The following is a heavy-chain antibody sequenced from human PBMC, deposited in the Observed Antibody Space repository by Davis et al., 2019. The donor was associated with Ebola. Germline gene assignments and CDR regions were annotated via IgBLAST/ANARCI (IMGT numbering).Heavy chain of an antibody. Sequence: GESLKIPCAASGFTFSSYAMSWVRQAPGKGLEWVSAISGSGGSTYYAHSVKGRFTISRDNSKNTLYLQMNSLRAEDTAVYYCAKLSGIFGVVILSYNFDYWGQGTLVTVSS. D-gene: IGHD3-3*01. V-gene: IGHV3-23*01. CDR2: ISGSGGST. CDR3: AKLSGIFGVVILSYNFDY. J-gene: IGHJ4*02. CDR1: GFTFSSYA.